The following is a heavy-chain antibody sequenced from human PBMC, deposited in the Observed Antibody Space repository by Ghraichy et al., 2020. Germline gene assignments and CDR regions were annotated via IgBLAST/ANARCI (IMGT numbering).Heavy chain of an antibody. CDR2: MNPNNGDT. CDR3: ARGRTVTHMVLSRSYYMDV. J-gene: IGHJ6*03. CDR1: GYTLTSYD. Sequence: ASVKVSCKASGYTLTSYDINWVRQATGQGLEWMGWMNPNNGDTGYAQKFQGRVTMTRNTSISTAYLKLSSLRSEDTAVYYCARGRTVTHMVLSRSYYMDVWGKGTTVTVSS. D-gene: IGHD4-11*01. V-gene: IGHV1-8*01.